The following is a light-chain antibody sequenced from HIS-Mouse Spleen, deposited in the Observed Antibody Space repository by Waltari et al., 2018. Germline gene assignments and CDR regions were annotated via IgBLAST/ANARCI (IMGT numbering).Light chain of an antibody. Sequence: EIVLTQSPGTLSLSPGARATLSCRASQSVSSSYLAWYQQKPCQAPRLLSYGASSRATGIPDRFSGSGSGTDFTLTISRLEPEDFAVYYCQQYGSSPPYTFGQGTKLEIK. CDR1: QSVSSSY. CDR3: QQYGSSPPYT. J-gene: IGKJ2*01. CDR2: GAS. V-gene: IGKV3-20*01.